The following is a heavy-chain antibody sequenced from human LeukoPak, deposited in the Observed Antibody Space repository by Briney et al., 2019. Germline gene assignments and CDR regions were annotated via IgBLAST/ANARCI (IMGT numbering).Heavy chain of an antibody. CDR3: ARGSAVAGTGDY. V-gene: IGHV3-74*01. Sequence: GGSLRLSCAASGFTFSSYWMHWVRQAPGKGLVWVSLIYSDGSSTAYADSVKGRFTISRDNSKKTLYLQMNSLSAEDTAVYYCARGSAVAGTGDYWGQGTLVNVSS. D-gene: IGHD6-19*01. J-gene: IGHJ4*01. CDR2: IYSDGSST. CDR1: GFTFSSYW.